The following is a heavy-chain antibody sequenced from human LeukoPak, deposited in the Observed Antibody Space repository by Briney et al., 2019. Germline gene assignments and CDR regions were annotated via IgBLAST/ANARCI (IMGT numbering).Heavy chain of an antibody. V-gene: IGHV4-59*01. CDR3: ARGGIGYDSSEISGGFDY. Sequence: SETLSLTCTVSGGSISSYYWSWIRQPPGKGLEWIGYIYYSGSTNYNPSLKSRVTISVDTSKNQFSLKLSSVTAADTAVYYCARGGIGYDSSEISGGFDYWGQGTLVTVSS. CDR1: GGSISSYY. J-gene: IGHJ4*02. CDR2: IYYSGST. D-gene: IGHD3-22*01.